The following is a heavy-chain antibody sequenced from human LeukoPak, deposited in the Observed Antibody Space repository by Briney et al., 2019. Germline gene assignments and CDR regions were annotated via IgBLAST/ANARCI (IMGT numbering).Heavy chain of an antibody. CDR1: GYPFSDYG. D-gene: IGHD2-15*01. J-gene: IGHJ3*02. CDR3: AREVWCSGDTCYRYAFDI. V-gene: IGHV1-18*01. Sequence: ASVKVSCKVSGYPFSDYGIIWVRQAPGQGLEWMAYVSPYNGKTEYAQKIQGRVTVATDTSTSTAYMELRNLRSDDTAQYYCAREVWCSGDTCYRYAFDIWGQGTMVTVSS. CDR2: VSPYNGKT.